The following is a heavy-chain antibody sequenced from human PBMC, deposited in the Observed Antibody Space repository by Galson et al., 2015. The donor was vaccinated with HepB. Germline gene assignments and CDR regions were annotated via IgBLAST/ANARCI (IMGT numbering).Heavy chain of an antibody. CDR1: RFTFSNYN. CDR2: ISSNSDYI. Sequence: SLRLSCAASRFTFSNYNMNWVRQPPGKGLEWVASISSNSDYIHYADSVKGRFTISRDYAKNSLYLQMNSLRVEDTAVYYCARDWGISVAGTWWFDPWGQGTLVTVSS. J-gene: IGHJ5*02. D-gene: IGHD6-19*01. V-gene: IGHV3-21*01. CDR3: ARDWGISVAGTWWFDP.